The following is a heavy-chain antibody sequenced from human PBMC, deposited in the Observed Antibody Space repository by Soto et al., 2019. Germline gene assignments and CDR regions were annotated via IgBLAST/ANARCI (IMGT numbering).Heavy chain of an antibody. V-gene: IGHV3-11*01. D-gene: IGHD2-15*01. J-gene: IGHJ4*02. Sequence: QVQLVESGGGLVKPGGSLRLSCAASGFTFSDYYMTWIRQAPGKGLEWVSYISSSGSTIYYADSVKDRFTISRDDAKNPLYLQMNSLRAEDTAVYYCARNGVAAPSFCFDYCGQVTLVTVSS. CDR2: ISSSGSTI. CDR3: ARNGVAAPSFCFDY. CDR1: GFTFSDYY.